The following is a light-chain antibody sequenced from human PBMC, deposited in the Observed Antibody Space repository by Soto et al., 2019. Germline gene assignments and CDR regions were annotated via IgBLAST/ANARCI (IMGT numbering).Light chain of an antibody. J-gene: IGLJ3*02. CDR1: SSNIGSNY. CDR3: AAWDNSLSFGV. Sequence: QSVLTQPPSASGTPGQRVTISCSGSSSNIGSNYVYWYQQLPATAPKLLIYRNNQRPSGVPDRFSGSKSGTSASLAISGLRSEDEDDYYCAAWDNSLSFGVFGGGTKLTVL. CDR2: RNN. V-gene: IGLV1-47*01.